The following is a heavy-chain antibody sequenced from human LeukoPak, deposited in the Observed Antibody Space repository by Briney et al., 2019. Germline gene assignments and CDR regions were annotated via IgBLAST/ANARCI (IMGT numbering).Heavy chain of an antibody. V-gene: IGHV4-59*01. J-gene: IGHJ1*01. CDR2: IDYSAST. CDR1: GGSISTYY. Sequence: PSETLSLTCTVSGGSISTYYWSWIRQPPGKGLEWIAYIDYSASTNYNPSLKSRVTISVDTSKNQFSLKLSSVTAVDTAVYYCASGYYGSGSLQHWGQGTLVTVSS. D-gene: IGHD3-10*01. CDR3: ASGYYGSGSLQH.